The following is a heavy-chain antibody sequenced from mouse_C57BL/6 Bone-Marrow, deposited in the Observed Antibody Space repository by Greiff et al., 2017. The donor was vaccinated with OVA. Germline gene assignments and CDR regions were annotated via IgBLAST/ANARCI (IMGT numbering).Heavy chain of an antibody. V-gene: IGHV1-69*01. CDR3: ARSGAQATPPWFAY. D-gene: IGHD3-2*02. J-gene: IGHJ3*01. Sequence: VQLQQPGAELVMPGASVKLSCKASGYTFTSYWMHWVKQRPGQGLEWIGEIDPSDSYTNYNQKFKGKSTLTVDKSSSTAYMQLSSLTSEDSAVYYCARSGAQATPPWFAYWGQGTLVTVSA. CDR1: GYTFTSYW. CDR2: IDPSDSYT.